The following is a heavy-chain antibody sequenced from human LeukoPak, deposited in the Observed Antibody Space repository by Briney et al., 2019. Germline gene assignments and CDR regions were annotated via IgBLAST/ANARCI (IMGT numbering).Heavy chain of an antibody. Sequence: SETLSLTCTVSGGSISSYYWSWIRQPPGKGLECIGYIYSSGSTNYNPSLKSRVTIPVDTSKNQFSLKLSSVTAADTAVYYCAGSGRYRLLGDYWGQGTLVTVSS. CDR1: GGSISSYY. CDR2: IYSSGST. J-gene: IGHJ4*02. D-gene: IGHD2-2*01. V-gene: IGHV4-59*01. CDR3: AGSGRYRLLGDY.